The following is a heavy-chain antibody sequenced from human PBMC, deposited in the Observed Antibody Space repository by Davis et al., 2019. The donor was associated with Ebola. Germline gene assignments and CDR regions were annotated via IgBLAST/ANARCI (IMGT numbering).Heavy chain of an antibody. CDR1: GYTFTGYY. V-gene: IGHV1-2*02. CDR3: ARDKIRGPKGAFDI. J-gene: IGHJ3*02. Sequence: ASVKVSCKGSGYTFTGYYMHWVRQAPGQGLEWMGWINPNSGGTNYAQKFQGRVTMTRDTSISTAYMELSRLRSDDTAVYYCARDKIRGPKGAFDIWGQGTMVTVSS. D-gene: IGHD5-12*01. CDR2: INPNSGGT.